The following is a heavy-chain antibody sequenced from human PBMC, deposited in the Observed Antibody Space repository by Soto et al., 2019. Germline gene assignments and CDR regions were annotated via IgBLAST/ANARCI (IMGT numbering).Heavy chain of an antibody. Sequence: GGSMRLSCGASGFPFSSYSMNWVRQAPGKGLEWVSSISSSSSYIYYADSVKGRFTISRDNAKNSLYLQMNSLRAEDTAVYYCNYGDTHDAFDIWGQGTMVTVSS. CDR2: ISSSSSYI. CDR1: GFPFSSYS. J-gene: IGHJ3*02. CDR3: NYGDTHDAFDI. V-gene: IGHV3-21*01. D-gene: IGHD4-17*01.